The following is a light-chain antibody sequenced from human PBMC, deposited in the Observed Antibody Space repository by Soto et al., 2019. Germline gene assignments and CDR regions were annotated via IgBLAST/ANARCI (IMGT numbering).Light chain of an antibody. CDR1: QSVSSRS. V-gene: IGKV3-20*01. J-gene: IGKJ1*01. CDR3: QQCGSSRT. CDR2: DAS. Sequence: EMVLTQAPGTLSLSPGERATLSCRASQSVSSRSLAWYQQKPGQAPRLLIYDASNMATGIPDRFTGSGSGTDFTLTISRLEPEEFAMYYCQQCGSSRTFGQGKKV.